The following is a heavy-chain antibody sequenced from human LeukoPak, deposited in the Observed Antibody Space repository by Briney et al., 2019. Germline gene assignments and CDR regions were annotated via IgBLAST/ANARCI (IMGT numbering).Heavy chain of an antibody. CDR2: LSPYNDNT. J-gene: IGHJ4*02. CDR1: GYTFTSYG. V-gene: IGHV1-18*01. D-gene: IGHD6-19*01. CDR3: ARGGSSGWRTPNDDY. Sequence: ASVKVSCKASGYTFTSYGISWVRQAPGQGLEWMGWLSPYNDNTNYAQKLQGRVTMTTDTSTGTAYMELRSLGSDDTAVYYCARGGSSGWRTPNDDYWGQGTLVTVSS.